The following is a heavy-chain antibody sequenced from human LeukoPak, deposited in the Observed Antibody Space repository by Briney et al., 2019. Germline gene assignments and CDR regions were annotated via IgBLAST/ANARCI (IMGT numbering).Heavy chain of an antibody. D-gene: IGHD6-13*01. J-gene: IGHJ4*02. V-gene: IGHV4-39*07. Sequence: SETLSLTCTVSGGSISSSSYYWGWIRQPPGKGLEWIGSIYYSGSTYYNPSLKSRVTISVDTSKNQFSLKLSSVTAADTAVYYCARDLSWYDEGDYFDYWGQGTLVTVSS. CDR3: ARDLSWYDEGDYFDY. CDR2: IYYSGST. CDR1: GGSISSSSYY.